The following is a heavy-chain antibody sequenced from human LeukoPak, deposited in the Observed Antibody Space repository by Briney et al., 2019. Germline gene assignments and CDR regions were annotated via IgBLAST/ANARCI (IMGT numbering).Heavy chain of an antibody. Sequence: GGSLRLSCAASGFTFSSYAMSWVRQAPGKGLEWVSAISGSGDSTYYADSVKGRFTISRDNTRNTLYLQMNSLKAEDTAVYYCAKNVYGDYSISGSFDIWGQGTMVTVSS. CDR2: ISGSGDST. D-gene: IGHD4-17*01. CDR3: AKNVYGDYSISGSFDI. V-gene: IGHV3-23*01. CDR1: GFTFSSYA. J-gene: IGHJ3*02.